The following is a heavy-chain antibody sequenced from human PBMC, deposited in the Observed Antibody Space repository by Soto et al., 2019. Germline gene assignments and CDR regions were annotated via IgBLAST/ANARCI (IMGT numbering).Heavy chain of an antibody. V-gene: IGHV1-2*04. CDR3: ARGYCSGGSCPDALDI. J-gene: IGHJ3*02. CDR2: INPNSGGT. CDR1: GYTFTGYY. Sequence: ASVKVSCKASGYTFTGYYMHWVRQAPGQGLEWVGWINPNSGGTNYAQKFQGWVTMTRDTSISTAYMELSRLRSDDTAVYYCARGYCSGGSCPDALDIWGKGKMVTVSS. D-gene: IGHD2-15*01.